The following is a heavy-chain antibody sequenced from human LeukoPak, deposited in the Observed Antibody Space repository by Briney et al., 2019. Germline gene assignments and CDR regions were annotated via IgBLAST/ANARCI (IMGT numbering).Heavy chain of an antibody. D-gene: IGHD6-6*01. V-gene: IGHV3-74*01. CDR2: INSDGSST. CDR1: GFTFSSYW. J-gene: IGHJ4*02. Sequence: PGGSLRLSCAASGFTFSSYWMHWVRQAPGKGLAWVSRINSDGSSTSNADSVKGRFTISRDNAKNTLYLQMNSLRAEDTAAYYCAREYSSSLTYWGQGTLVTVAS. CDR3: AREYSSSLTY.